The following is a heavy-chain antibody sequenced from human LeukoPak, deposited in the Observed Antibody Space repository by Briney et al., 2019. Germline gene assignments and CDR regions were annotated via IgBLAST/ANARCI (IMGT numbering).Heavy chain of an antibody. CDR3: AKDFVVVPGNVNYFDY. Sequence: GGSLRLSCAASGFTVSSNYMSWVRQAPGKGLEWVSIIYSGGSTFYADSVKGRFTISRDNSKNTLYVQMKSLRAEDTAVYYCAKDFVVVPGNVNYFDYWGQGTLVTVSS. V-gene: IGHV3-53*01. J-gene: IGHJ4*02. CDR1: GFTVSSNY. CDR2: IYSGGST. D-gene: IGHD2-21*02.